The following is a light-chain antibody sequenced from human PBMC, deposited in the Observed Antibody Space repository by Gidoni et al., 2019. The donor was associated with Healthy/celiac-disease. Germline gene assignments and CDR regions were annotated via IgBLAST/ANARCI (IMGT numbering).Light chain of an antibody. CDR2: DVS. CDR3: SSYTSSSTVV. J-gene: IGLJ2*01. CDR1: SSDVGGYNY. V-gene: IGLV2-14*03. Sequence: QSALTQPASVSGSPGPAIPSSCTGTSSDVGGYNYVSWYQQHPGKAPKLMIYDVSNRPSGVSNRFSGSKSGNTASLTISGLQAEDEADYYCSSYTSSSTVVFGGGTKLTVL.